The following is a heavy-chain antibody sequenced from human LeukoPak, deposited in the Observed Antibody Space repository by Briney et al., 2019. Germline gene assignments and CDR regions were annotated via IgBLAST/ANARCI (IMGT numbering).Heavy chain of an antibody. CDR1: GFTFSSYG. Sequence: GGSLRLSCAASGFTFSSYGMSWVRQAPGRGLEWVSAISGSGGSTYYADSVKGRFTISRDNAKNSLYLQMNSLRAEDTAVYYCARFFGSGSYYLPFDYWGQGTLVTVSS. D-gene: IGHD3-10*01. CDR2: ISGSGGST. J-gene: IGHJ4*02. CDR3: ARFFGSGSYYLPFDY. V-gene: IGHV3-23*01.